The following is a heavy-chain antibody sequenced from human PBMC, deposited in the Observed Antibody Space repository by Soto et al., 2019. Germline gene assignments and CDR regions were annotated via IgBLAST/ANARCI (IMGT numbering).Heavy chain of an antibody. CDR3: ARSPYSSSSHFDN. J-gene: IGHJ4*02. V-gene: IGHV4-61*01. D-gene: IGHD6-6*01. Sequence: PSETLSLTCTVSGGSISSSSYYWSWIRQPPGKGLEWVGYVDYSGDTKYNPSLKSRVTISVDTSKNQFSLKLSSVTAADTAVYYCARSPYSSSSHFDNWGQGTLVTVSS. CDR2: VDYSGDT. CDR1: GGSISSSSYY.